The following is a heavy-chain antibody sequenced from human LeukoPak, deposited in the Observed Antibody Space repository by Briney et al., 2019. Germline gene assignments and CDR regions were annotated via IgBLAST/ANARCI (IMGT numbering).Heavy chain of an antibody. CDR3: ATLYGSGSYPHLDIDY. D-gene: IGHD3-10*01. V-gene: IGHV3-48*04. Sequence: GGSLRLSCAASGFIFSQYSMNWVRQAPGKGLEWVSHIRSSSETFYADSVKGRFTISRDNAKNSLYLQMNSLRAEDTAVYYCATLYGSGSYPHLDIDYWGQGTLVTVSS. J-gene: IGHJ4*02. CDR1: GFIFSQYS. CDR2: IRSSSET.